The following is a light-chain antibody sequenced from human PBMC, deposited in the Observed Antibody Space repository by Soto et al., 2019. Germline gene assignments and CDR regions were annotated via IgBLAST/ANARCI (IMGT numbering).Light chain of an antibody. Sequence: EIVLTQSPGTLSLSPGERATLSCRASQSFSSSFLAWYQQKPGQAPMLLIYGASSRATGIPNRFSGSGSGTDFSLTISRLEPEDFAVYYCQQYGSSSWTFGQGTKVEIK. J-gene: IGKJ1*01. CDR1: QSFSSSF. CDR2: GAS. V-gene: IGKV3-20*01. CDR3: QQYGSSSWT.